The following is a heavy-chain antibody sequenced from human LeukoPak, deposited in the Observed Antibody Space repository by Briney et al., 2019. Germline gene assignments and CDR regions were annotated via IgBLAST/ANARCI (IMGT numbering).Heavy chain of an antibody. CDR2: INPSGSST. D-gene: IGHD3-3*01. CDR3: ARGEDVSGYRTDC. CDR1: GYSFTSHY. V-gene: IGHV1-46*01. J-gene: IGHJ4*02. Sequence: GASVKVSCKASGYSFTSHYMHWVRQAPGQGLEWLGLINPSGSSTLYAQKFQGRVTMTRDMSTTTDYMELSSLRSEDTAVYYCARGEDVSGYRTDCWGQGTLVTVSS.